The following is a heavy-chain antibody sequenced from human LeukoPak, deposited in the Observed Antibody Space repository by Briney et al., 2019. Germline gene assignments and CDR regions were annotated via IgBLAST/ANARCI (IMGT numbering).Heavy chain of an antibody. V-gene: IGHV4-39*07. J-gene: IGHJ5*02. CDR1: GGSISSSSYD. CDR2: IYYSGST. Sequence: SETLSLTCTVSGGSISSSSYDWGWIRQRPGKGLEWSGSIYYSGSTYYNPSLKSRVTISVDTSKNQFSLKLSSVTAADTAVYYCARDGPRDYDILTGYRGFQNWFDPWGQGTLVTVSS. CDR3: ARDGPRDYDILTGYRGFQNWFDP. D-gene: IGHD3-9*01.